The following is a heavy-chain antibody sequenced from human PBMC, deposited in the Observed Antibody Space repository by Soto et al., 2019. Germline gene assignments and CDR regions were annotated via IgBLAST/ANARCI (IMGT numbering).Heavy chain of an antibody. J-gene: IGHJ4*02. Sequence: QVQLVESGGGVVQPGRSLRLSCAASGFTFSGYGMHWVRQAPGKGLEWVAVISYDGSNKYYADSVKGRFTISRDNSKNTLYLQMNSLRAEDTSVYYCAEALGSYQLLLGYWGQGTLVTVSS. CDR3: AEALGSYQLLLGY. CDR2: ISYDGSNK. V-gene: IGHV3-30*18. CDR1: GFTFSGYG. D-gene: IGHD2-2*01.